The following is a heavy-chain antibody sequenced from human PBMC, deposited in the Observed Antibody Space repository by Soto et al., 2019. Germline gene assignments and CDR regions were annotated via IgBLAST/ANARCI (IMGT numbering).Heavy chain of an antibody. Sequence: PGGSLRLSCAASGFIFSDYGMNWARQAPGRGLEWVGRIKSKTDGGTTDYAAPVKGRFTISRDDSKNTLYLQMNSLKTEDTAVYYCTTDDWNDRVEYWGQGTLVTVSS. CDR2: IKSKTDGGTT. V-gene: IGHV3-15*01. CDR1: GFIFSDYG. CDR3: TTDDWNDRVEY. J-gene: IGHJ4*02. D-gene: IGHD1-1*01.